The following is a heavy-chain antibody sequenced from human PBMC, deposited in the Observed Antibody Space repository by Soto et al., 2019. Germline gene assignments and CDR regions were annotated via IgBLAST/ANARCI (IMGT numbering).Heavy chain of an antibody. J-gene: IGHJ4*02. Sequence: PSETLSLTCAVYGGSFSGYYWSWIRQPPGKGLEWIGEINHSGSTNYNPSLKSRVTISVDTSKNQFSLKLSSVTAADTAVYYCARRSLEWLPPLDYGGQETLVTVP. D-gene: IGHD3-3*01. CDR1: GGSFSGYY. CDR2: INHSGST. V-gene: IGHV4-34*01. CDR3: ARRSLEWLPPLDY.